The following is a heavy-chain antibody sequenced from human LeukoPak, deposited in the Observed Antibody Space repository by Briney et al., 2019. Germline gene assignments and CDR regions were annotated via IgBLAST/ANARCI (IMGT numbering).Heavy chain of an antibody. D-gene: IGHD3-22*01. CDR2: IYTSGST. V-gene: IGHV4-4*07. CDR3: AREYYESSGYSLKYFQY. Sequence: SETLSLTCTVSGYSISSYLWSWIRQPAGKGLEWIGRIYTSGSTNYNPSLKDRVTMSLNPSKKQLSLKLRSVTAADTAVYYCAREYYESSGYSLKYFQYWGQGALVTVSS. J-gene: IGHJ1*01. CDR1: GYSISSYL.